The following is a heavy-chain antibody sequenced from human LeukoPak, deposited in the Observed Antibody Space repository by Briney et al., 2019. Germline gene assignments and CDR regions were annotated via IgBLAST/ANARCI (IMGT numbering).Heavy chain of an antibody. CDR1: GFTFSSYA. CDR3: ARESGYSSGWYEGGFDY. V-gene: IGHV3-23*01. CDR2: ISGSGGST. Sequence: GGSLRLSCAASGFTFSSYAMSWVRQAPGKGLEWVSAISGSGGSTYYADSVKGRFTISRDNAKNSLYLQMNSLRAEDTAVYYCARESGYSSGWYEGGFDYWGQGTLVTVSS. D-gene: IGHD6-19*01. J-gene: IGHJ4*02.